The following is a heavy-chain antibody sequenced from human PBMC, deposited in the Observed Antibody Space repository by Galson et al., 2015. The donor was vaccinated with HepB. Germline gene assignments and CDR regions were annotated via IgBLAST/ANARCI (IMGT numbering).Heavy chain of an antibody. CDR1: GFTFDNYA. CDR2: ISGSGDGT. J-gene: IGHJ6*03. Sequence: SQRLSCAASGFTFDNYAMSWVRQAPGKGLEWVSAISGSGDGTYYAESVRGRFTISRDNSENTLHLQMDGLRAEDTAVYYCATQVDLHYYHNYIDVWGKGTTVTVSS. V-gene: IGHV3-23*01. CDR3: ATQVDLHYYHNYIDV. D-gene: IGHD5-12*01.